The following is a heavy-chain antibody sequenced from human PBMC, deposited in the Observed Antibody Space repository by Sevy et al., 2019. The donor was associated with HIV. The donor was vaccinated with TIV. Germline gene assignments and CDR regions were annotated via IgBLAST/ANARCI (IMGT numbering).Heavy chain of an antibody. CDR3: ARNTYYDFWRGSANYGMDV. J-gene: IGHJ6*02. V-gene: IGHV3-7*03. D-gene: IGHD3-3*01. CDR2: IKQDGSEK. CDR1: GFTFSSYW. Sequence: GGSLRLSCAASGFTFSSYWMSWVRQAPGKGLEWVANIKQDGSEKYYVDSGKGRFTISRDNAKNTLYLQMNNLRAEDTAVYYCARNTYYDFWRGSANYGMDVWGQGTTVTVSS.